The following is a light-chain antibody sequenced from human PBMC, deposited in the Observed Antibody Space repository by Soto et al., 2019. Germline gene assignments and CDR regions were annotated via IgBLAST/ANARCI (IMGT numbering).Light chain of an antibody. Sequence: EIVLTQSPATLSLSPGERATLSCRASQSVGSYLAWYQQKPGQAPRLLIYDASNRATGIPARFSGSGSGTDFTLTISSLEPEDFAVYYCQQRSNWYTFGQGTKVDIK. J-gene: IGKJ2*01. CDR2: DAS. CDR3: QQRSNWYT. V-gene: IGKV3-11*01. CDR1: QSVGSY.